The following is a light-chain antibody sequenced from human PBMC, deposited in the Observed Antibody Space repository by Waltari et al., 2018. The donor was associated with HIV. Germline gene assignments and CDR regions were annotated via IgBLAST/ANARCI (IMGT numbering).Light chain of an antibody. J-gene: IGLJ3*02. CDR2: KDD. CDR1: ALPTQF. V-gene: IGLV3-25*03. Sequence: YELTQPPSVSVSPGQTARIICSGDALPTQFVYWYQQKPGQAPILVIYKDDERPSGIPERFSGSSSGTTATLTISGVQAEDEADYHCQSTDNSGTYVVFGGGTKLTVV. CDR3: QSTDNSGTYVV.